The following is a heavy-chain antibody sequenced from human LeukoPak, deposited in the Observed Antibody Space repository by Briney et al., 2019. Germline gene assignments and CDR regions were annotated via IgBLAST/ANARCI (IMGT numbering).Heavy chain of an antibody. Sequence: PSETLSLTCAVYSVSFSGYYWSWIRQPPQKGLEWIGEINHSGRTNYNPSLKSRVTISADTSKNQFSLKLSSVSAADTAVYYCARQGAAGYYFDYWGQGTLVTVSS. J-gene: IGHJ4*02. CDR1: SVSFSGYY. V-gene: IGHV4-34*01. CDR2: INHSGRT. D-gene: IGHD6-13*01. CDR3: ARQGAAGYYFDY.